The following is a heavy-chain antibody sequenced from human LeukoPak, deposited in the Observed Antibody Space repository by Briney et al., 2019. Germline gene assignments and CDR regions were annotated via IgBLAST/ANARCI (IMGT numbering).Heavy chain of an antibody. CDR3: ARGSRTAAGTLDP. CDR1: GFSFRSYG. V-gene: IGHV3-33*01. Sequence: GALRLSCVASGFSFRSYGMHWVRQAPGKGLEWVAVIWYDGSNKYYADSVKGRFTISRDNSKNTLYLQMNSLRAEDTAAYYCARGSRTAAGTLDPWGQGTLVTVSS. D-gene: IGHD6-13*01. CDR2: IWYDGSNK. J-gene: IGHJ5*02.